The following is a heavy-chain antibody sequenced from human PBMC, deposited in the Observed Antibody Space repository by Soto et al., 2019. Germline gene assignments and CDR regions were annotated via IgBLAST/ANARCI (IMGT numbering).Heavy chain of an antibody. D-gene: IGHD5-12*01. Sequence: QLQLQESSSGLVKPSQTLSLTCAVSGGSISSGGYSWSWIRQPPGKGLEWIGYIYHSGSTYYNPSLKSRVTISVDRSKNQFSLKLSSVTAADTAVYYCARSTYDASFDYLGQGTLVTVSS. V-gene: IGHV4-30-2*01. J-gene: IGHJ4*02. CDR1: GGSISSGGYS. CDR2: IYHSGST. CDR3: ARSTYDASFDY.